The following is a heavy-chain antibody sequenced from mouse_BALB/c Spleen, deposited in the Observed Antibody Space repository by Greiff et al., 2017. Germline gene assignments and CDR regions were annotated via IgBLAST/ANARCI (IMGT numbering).Heavy chain of an antibody. Sequence: VQLQQSGAELARPGASVKLSCKASGYTFTSYWMQWVKQRPGQGLEWIGAIYPGDGDTRYTQKFKGKATLTADKSSSTAYIQLSSLASEDSAVYYCARAGGYYGSSYFDYWGQGTTLTVSS. CDR3: ARAGGYYGSSYFDY. CDR2: IYPGDGDT. D-gene: IGHD1-1*01. V-gene: IGHV1-87*01. J-gene: IGHJ2*01. CDR1: GYTFTSYW.